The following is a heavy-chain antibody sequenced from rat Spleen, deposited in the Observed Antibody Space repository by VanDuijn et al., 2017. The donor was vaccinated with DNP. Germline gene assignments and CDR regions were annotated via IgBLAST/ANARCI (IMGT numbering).Heavy chain of an antibody. CDR1: GIIFSKYG. CDR2: ISTSGDNT. J-gene: IGHJ4*01. CDR3: ASRPPPTRGPFDY. D-gene: IGHD1-4*01. Sequence: EVQLVESGGGLVQPGRTLKLSCAASGIIFSKYGMAWVRQAPTKGLEWVASISTSGDNTYYRDSVKGRFTISRDNGKNTLYLQMDSLRSEDTATYYCASRPPPTRGPFDYWGQGASVTVSS. V-gene: IGHV5S13*01.